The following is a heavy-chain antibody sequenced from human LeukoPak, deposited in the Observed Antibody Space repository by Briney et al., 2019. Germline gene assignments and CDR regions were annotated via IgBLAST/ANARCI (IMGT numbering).Heavy chain of an antibody. V-gene: IGHV3-21*01. Sequence: GGSLRLSCVPSGFTFSSYSMNWVRQAPGKGPEWVSSISSSSSYIYYADSVKGRFTISRDNAKNSLYLQMNSLRAEDTAVYYCARKPSSGWYAGSVAGGDYWGQGTLVTVSS. CDR3: ARKPSSGWYAGSVAGGDY. CDR1: GFTFSSYS. J-gene: IGHJ4*02. CDR2: ISSSSSYI. D-gene: IGHD6-19*01.